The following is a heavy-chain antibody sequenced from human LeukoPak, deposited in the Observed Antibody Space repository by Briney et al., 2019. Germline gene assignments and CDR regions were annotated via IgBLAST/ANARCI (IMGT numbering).Heavy chain of an antibody. J-gene: IGHJ6*02. CDR1: GFTFSSYG. V-gene: IGHV3-30*18. CDR3: AKDILTGYGSYYGMDV. D-gene: IGHD3-9*01. CDR2: ISYDGSNK. Sequence: GGSLRLSCAASGFTFSSYGMHWVRQAPGKGLEWVAVISYDGSNKYYADSVEGRFTISRDNSKNTLYLLMNSLRAEDTAVYYCAKDILTGYGSYYGMDVWGQGTTVTVSS.